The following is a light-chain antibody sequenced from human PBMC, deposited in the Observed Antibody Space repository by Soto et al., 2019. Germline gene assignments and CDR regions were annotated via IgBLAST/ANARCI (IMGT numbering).Light chain of an antibody. V-gene: IGLV2-8*01. CDR1: SSDVGGYNY. CDR2: EVS. Sequence: QSALTQPPSASGSPGQSVTISCTGTSSDVGGYNYVSWYQQHPGKAPKLMIYEVSERPSGVPDRFSGSKSGNTASLTVSGLRAEDEADYYCSSYAGSNILVFGGGTKLTVL. J-gene: IGLJ3*02. CDR3: SSYAGSNILV.